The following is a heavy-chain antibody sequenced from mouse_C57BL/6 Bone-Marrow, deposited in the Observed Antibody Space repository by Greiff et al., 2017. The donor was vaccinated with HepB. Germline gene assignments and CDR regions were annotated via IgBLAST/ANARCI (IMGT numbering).Heavy chain of an antibody. CDR1: GYTFTSYW. CDR3: AREDYYGSSYWFAY. Sequence: QVHVKQPGAELVKPGASVKMSCKASGYTFTSYWITWVKQRPGQGLEWIGDIYPGSGSTNYNEKFKSKATLTVDTSSSTAYMQLSSLTSEDSAVYYCAREDYYGSSYWFAYWGQGTLVTVSA. D-gene: IGHD1-1*01. V-gene: IGHV1-55*01. CDR2: IYPGSGST. J-gene: IGHJ3*01.